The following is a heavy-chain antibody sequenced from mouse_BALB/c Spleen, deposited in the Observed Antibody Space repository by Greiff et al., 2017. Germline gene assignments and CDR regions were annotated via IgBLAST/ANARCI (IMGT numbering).Heavy chain of an antibody. Sequence: VQLQQSGPGLVAPSPSLSITCTVSGFSLTGYGVNWVRQPPGKGLVWLGMIWGDGSTDYNSALKSRLSISKDNSKSQGFLKMNSLQTDDTARYYCARALYGKDAMDYWGQGTSVTVSS. CDR2: IWGDGST. D-gene: IGHD2-1*01. CDR1: GFSLTGYG. V-gene: IGHV2-6-7*01. J-gene: IGHJ4*01. CDR3: ARALYGKDAMDY.